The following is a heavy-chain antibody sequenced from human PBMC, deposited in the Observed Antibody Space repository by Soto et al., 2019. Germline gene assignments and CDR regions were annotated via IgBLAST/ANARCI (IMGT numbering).Heavy chain of an antibody. D-gene: IGHD2-15*01. Sequence: TLSLTCAVSGGSISSYYWSWIRQPPGKGLEWIGYIYYSGSTNYNPSLKSRVTISVDTSKNQFSLKLSSVTAADTAVYYCARLGVCSGDSCYYPYYFYYCGQGTLVTVSS. CDR2: IYYSGST. V-gene: IGHV4-59*08. J-gene: IGHJ4*02. CDR1: GGSISSYY. CDR3: ARLGVCSGDSCYYPYYFYY.